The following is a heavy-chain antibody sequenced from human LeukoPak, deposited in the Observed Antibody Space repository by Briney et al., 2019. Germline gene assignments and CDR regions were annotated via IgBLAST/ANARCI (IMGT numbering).Heavy chain of an antibody. CDR2: ISSSGSTI. J-gene: IGHJ4*02. V-gene: IGHV3-11*01. CDR3: ARDYDILTGPFDY. Sequence: SGGSLRLSCAASGFTFSDYYMSWIRQAPGKGLEWVSYISSSGSTIYYADSVKGRFTISRDNAKNSLYLQMNSLRAEDTAVYYCARDYDILTGPFDYWGQGTLVTVSS. D-gene: IGHD3-9*01. CDR1: GFTFSDYY.